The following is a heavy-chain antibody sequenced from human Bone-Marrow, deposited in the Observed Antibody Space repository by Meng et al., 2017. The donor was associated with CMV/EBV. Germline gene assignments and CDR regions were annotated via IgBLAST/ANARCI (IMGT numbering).Heavy chain of an antibody. V-gene: IGHV4-34*01. J-gene: IGHJ5*02. D-gene: IGHD6-6*01. CDR2: INHSGST. Sequence: SETLSLTCAVCGGSFSGYYWSWIRQPPGKGLEWIGEINHSGSTNYNPSLKSRVTISVDTSKNQFSLKLSSVTAADTAVYYCARATLIIAARRNWFDPWGQGTLVTVSS. CDR3: ARATLIIAARRNWFDP. CDR1: GGSFSGYY.